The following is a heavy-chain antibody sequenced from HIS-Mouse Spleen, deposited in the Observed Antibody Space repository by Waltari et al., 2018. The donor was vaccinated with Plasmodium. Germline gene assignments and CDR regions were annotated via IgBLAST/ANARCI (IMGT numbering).Heavy chain of an antibody. CDR1: GFTFRSSG. J-gene: IGHJ4*02. V-gene: IGHV3-33*06. D-gene: IGHD4-4*01. CDR2: IWYDGSNK. Sequence: QVQLVESGGGVVQPGRSLRLPCAASGFTFRSSGMHWGRQAPGKGLEWVAVIWYDGSNKYYADSVKGRFTISRDNSKNTLYLQMNSLRAEDTAVYYCAKDHSNYPDYFDYWGQGTLVTVSS. CDR3: AKDHSNYPDYFDY.